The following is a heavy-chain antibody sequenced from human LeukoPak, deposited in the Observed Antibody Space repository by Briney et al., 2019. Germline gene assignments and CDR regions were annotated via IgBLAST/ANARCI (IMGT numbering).Heavy chain of an antibody. Sequence: PGRSLRLSCAASGFTFSSYAMHWFRQAPGKGLEWVAVIPYDGNNKDFADSVKGRFTISRDNSKNTLYLQMNSLRAEDTAVYYCAKPYYDILTGLRPFDPWGQGTLVTVSS. V-gene: IGHV3-30-3*01. CDR3: AKPYYDILTGLRPFDP. J-gene: IGHJ5*02. D-gene: IGHD3-9*01. CDR1: GFTFSSYA. CDR2: IPYDGNNK.